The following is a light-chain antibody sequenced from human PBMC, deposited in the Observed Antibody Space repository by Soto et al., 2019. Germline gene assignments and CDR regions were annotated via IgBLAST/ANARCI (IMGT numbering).Light chain of an antibody. Sequence: EIVLTQSPGSLSLSPGERGTLSCRASQSVDSSFFAWYQQTPDQAPRLLIYGASSRATGIPDRFSGSGSGTDFTLTISLPQHDYFAVYYCQQYVSSVTFGQGTKVEIK. CDR2: GAS. CDR1: QSVDSSF. CDR3: QQYVSSVT. V-gene: IGKV3-20*01. J-gene: IGKJ1*01.